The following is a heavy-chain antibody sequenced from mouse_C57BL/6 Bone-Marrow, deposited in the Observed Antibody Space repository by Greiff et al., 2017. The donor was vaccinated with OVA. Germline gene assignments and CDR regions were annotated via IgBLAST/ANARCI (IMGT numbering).Heavy chain of an antibody. CDR1: GYTFTSYW. D-gene: IGHD2-5*01. CDR2: INPSSGYT. Sequence: VQLQQSGAELAKPGASVKLSCKASGYTFTSYWMHWVKQRPGQGLEWIGYINPSSGYTKYNQKFKDKATLTADKSSSTAYMHLSILTYEYSAVYHCARYDYSNYLYYFDYWGQGPSLPVSS. V-gene: IGHV1-7*01. J-gene: IGHJ2*02. CDR3: ARYDYSNYLYYFDY.